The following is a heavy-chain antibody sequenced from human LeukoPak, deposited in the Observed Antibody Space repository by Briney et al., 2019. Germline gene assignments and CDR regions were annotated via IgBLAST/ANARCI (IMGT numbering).Heavy chain of an antibody. V-gene: IGHV1-69*13. D-gene: IGHD1-1*01. CDR2: IIPMFGSP. Sequence: SVKVSCKASGGTFTTYSINRVRQAPGQGLEWMGGIIPMFGSPNYAQKFQGRVTITADASTSTAYMELRSLTSGDTAVYFCARWAGSCTANNCYMPLDYWGQGTLVTVSS. CDR3: ARWAGSCTANNCYMPLDY. J-gene: IGHJ4*02. CDR1: GGTFTTYS.